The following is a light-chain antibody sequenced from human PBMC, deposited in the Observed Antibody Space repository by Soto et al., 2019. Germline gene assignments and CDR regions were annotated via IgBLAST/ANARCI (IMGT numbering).Light chain of an antibody. CDR3: QQPYIWVT. Sequence: EIVLTQSPATLSLSPGERATLSCRASQSVSSYLAWFQQKPGQAPRLLIYDASNRASGIPARFSGSGSGADFTLTINNLEPEDSALYYCQQPYIWVTFGGGTKVEIK. CDR1: QSVSSY. J-gene: IGKJ4*01. CDR2: DAS. V-gene: IGKV3-11*01.